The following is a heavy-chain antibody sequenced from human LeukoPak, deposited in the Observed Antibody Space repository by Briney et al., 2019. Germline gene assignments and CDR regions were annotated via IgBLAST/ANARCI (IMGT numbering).Heavy chain of an antibody. V-gene: IGHV4-38-2*01. Sequence: SETLSLTCAVSGYSISSGYFWGWIRQPPERGLEWIGNIYYSTSTYITSTYYNPSLKSRVTISVDTSRNQFSLRLSSVAASDTAVYYCARLDSTNDRTLLIWGQGTMVTVSS. D-gene: IGHD2-2*01. CDR3: ARLDSTNDRTLLI. J-gene: IGHJ3*02. CDR2: IYYSTSTYITST. CDR1: GYSISSGYF.